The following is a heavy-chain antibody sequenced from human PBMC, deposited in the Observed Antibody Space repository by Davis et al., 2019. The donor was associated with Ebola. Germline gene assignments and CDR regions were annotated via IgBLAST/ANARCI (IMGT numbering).Heavy chain of an antibody. CDR1: GFTFSSYW. Sequence: GESLKISCAASGFTFSSYWMSWVRQAPGKGLEWVANIKQDGSEKYYVDSVKGRFTISRDNAKNSLYLQMNSLRAEDTAVYYCARAPYCSSTSCYRGGYYYYGMDVWGQGTTVTVSS. D-gene: IGHD2-2*01. J-gene: IGHJ6*02. V-gene: IGHV3-7*01. CDR2: IKQDGSEK. CDR3: ARAPYCSSTSCYRGGYYYYGMDV.